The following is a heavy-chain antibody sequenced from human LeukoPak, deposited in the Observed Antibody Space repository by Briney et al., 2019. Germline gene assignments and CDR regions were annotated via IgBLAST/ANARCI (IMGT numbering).Heavy chain of an antibody. V-gene: IGHV1-18*01. CDR2: ISGYNGNT. CDR3: ARMGTTVVTQGSPPLDF. D-gene: IGHD4-23*01. CDR1: GYTFTSYV. J-gene: IGHJ4*02. Sequence: ASVKVSCKASGYTFTSYVISWVRQAPGQGLEWMGWISGYNGNTNYAQKLQGRVTMTTDTSTSTAYMELRSLRSDDTAVYYCARMGTTVVTQGSPPLDFWGQGTLVTVSS.